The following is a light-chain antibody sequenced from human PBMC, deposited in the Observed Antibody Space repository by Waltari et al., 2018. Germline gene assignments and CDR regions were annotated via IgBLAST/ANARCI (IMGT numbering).Light chain of an antibody. Sequence: QSALPQPRSVSGSPGQSVTISCTGTSSDVGSYNYVSWYQQHPGKAPKRIIYDVSQRLSGVPDRFSGSKSGNTASLTISGLEADDEADYFCTSYAGAYTVFGGGTKLTVL. V-gene: IGLV2-11*01. J-gene: IGLJ2*01. CDR2: DVS. CDR3: TSYAGAYTV. CDR1: SSDVGSYNY.